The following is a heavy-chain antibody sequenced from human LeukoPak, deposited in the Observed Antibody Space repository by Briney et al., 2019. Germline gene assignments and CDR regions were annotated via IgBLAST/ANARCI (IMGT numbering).Heavy chain of an antibody. Sequence: SVKVSCKASGGTFSSYAISWVRQAPGQGLEWMGGIIPIFGTANYAQKFQGRVTITTDESTSTAYMELSSLRSEDTAVYYCAAFGRGSYFTMVRGVYWGQGTLVSVSS. V-gene: IGHV1-69*05. CDR3: AAFGRGSYFTMVRGVY. J-gene: IGHJ4*02. CDR1: GGTFSSYA. CDR2: IIPIFGTA. D-gene: IGHD3-10*01.